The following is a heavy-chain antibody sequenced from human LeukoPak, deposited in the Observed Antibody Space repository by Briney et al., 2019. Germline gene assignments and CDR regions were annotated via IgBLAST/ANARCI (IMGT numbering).Heavy chain of an antibody. CDR3: ARIVGYSSGWYYFDY. CDR2: ISSSSSTI. CDR1: GFTFSSYS. V-gene: IGHV3-48*04. D-gene: IGHD6-19*01. Sequence: PGGSLRLSCAASGFTFSSYSMNWVRQAPGKGLEWVSYISSSSSTIYYADSVKGRFTISRDNAKNSLYLQMNSLRAGDTAVYYCARIVGYSSGWYYFDYWGQGTLVTVSS. J-gene: IGHJ4*02.